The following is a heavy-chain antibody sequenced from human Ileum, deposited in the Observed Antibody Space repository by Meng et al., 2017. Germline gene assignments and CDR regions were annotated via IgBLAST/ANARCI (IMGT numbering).Heavy chain of an antibody. Sequence: QVQLQQWGAGLLKPSATLSLPCAVYGGSFSGYYWTWIRQPPGKGLEWIGEIHHSGSTNYNPSLKSRVTMSIDTSKIQFSLELSSVTAADAAVYYCARYGGSGSYWHFDPWGRGTLVTVSS. CDR2: IHHSGST. J-gene: IGHJ2*01. CDR3: ARYGGSGSYWHFDP. D-gene: IGHD3-10*01. V-gene: IGHV4-34*01. CDR1: GGSFSGYY.